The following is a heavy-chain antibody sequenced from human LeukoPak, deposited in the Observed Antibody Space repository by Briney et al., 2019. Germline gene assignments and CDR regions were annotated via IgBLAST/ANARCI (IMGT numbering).Heavy chain of an antibody. CDR2: ISGSGGST. J-gene: IGHJ4*02. Sequence: TGGSLRLSCAASGVTFSSYAMTWVRQAPGKGLEWVSTISGSGGSTYYADSVKGRFTISRDNSKNTLYLQMNSLRAEDTAVYYCAPDPNKWLRNYWGQGTLVTVSS. CDR3: APDPNKWLRNY. CDR1: GVTFSSYA. D-gene: IGHD5-12*01. V-gene: IGHV3-23*01.